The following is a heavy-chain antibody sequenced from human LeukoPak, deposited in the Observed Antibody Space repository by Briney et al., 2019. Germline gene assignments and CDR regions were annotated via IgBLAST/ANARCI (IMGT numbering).Heavy chain of an antibody. CDR1: GYRISNYW. V-gene: IGHV5-51*01. D-gene: IGHD6-13*01. J-gene: IGHJ5*02. CDR2: IYPGDSDT. Sequence: GESLKISCKGSGYRISNYWIGWVRQMPGKGLEWMGIIYPGDSDTRYSPSFQGQVTISADKSISTAYLQWSSLKASDTAMYYCARLLAAAGQGNWFDPWGQGTLVTVSS. CDR3: ARLLAAAGQGNWFDP.